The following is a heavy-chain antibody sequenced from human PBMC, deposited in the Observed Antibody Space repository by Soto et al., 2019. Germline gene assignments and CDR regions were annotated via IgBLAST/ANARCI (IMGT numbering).Heavy chain of an antibody. CDR3: ARARYSSSLERVDY. Sequence: QVQLVQSGAEVKKPGSSVKVSCKASGGTFSTYAINWVRQAPGQGLEWLGVIIPMSGSPNYAQKFQGRVTITADEATSTAYMELTSLRSADTAIYYCARARYSSSLERVDYWGQGTLVTVSS. J-gene: IGHJ4*02. CDR2: IIPMSGSP. D-gene: IGHD6-13*01. V-gene: IGHV1-69*01. CDR1: GGTFSTYA.